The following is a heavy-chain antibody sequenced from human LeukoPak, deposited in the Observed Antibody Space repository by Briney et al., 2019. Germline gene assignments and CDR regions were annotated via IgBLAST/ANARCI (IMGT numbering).Heavy chain of an antibody. Sequence: GGSLRLSCTASGFTFSGYAMSWVRQAPGKGLEWVSAISGSGGNTYYAASVKGRFTLSRDNSKNTLYLQMTSLRAEDTAIYFCAKDRYDFWSGCPPPYYFACWSQGSLVAASS. CDR3: AKDRYDFWSGCPPPYYFAC. J-gene: IGHJ4*02. CDR2: ISGSGGNT. V-gene: IGHV3-23*01. D-gene: IGHD3-3*01. CDR1: GFTFSGYA.